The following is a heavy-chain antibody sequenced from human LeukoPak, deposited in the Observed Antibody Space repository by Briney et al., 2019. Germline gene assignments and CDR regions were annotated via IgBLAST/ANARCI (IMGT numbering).Heavy chain of an antibody. Sequence: PLETLSLTCAVYGGSFSGYYWSWIRQPPGEGLEWIGEINHSGSTKYNPSLMSRVIQSVDTAKNQFSLKLSSVPAADTAVYSCARGTYYQDSSGYSYYHHYYMDVWGKGTTVTVSS. CDR1: GGSFSGYY. J-gene: IGHJ6*03. CDR2: INHSGST. V-gene: IGHV4-34*01. CDR3: ARGTYYQDSSGYSYYHHYYMDV. D-gene: IGHD3-22*01.